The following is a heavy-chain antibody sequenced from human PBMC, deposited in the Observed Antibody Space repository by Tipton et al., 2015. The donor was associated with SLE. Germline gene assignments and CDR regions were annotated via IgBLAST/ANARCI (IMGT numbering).Heavy chain of an antibody. V-gene: IGHV4-59*01. CDR1: GGSISSYW. CDR3: AGGVEGGVYNCCSYMDG. D-gene: IGHD3-3*01. J-gene: IGHJ6*03. CDR2: IYYSGSS. Sequence: TLSLTCTVSGGSISSYWWNWIRQPPGKGLEWIGHIYYSGSSNHNPSLKSRVTILVDTSKNQFSLKLSSVTAEDTAVYYCAGGVEGGVYNCCSYMDGWGKATTVAVSS.